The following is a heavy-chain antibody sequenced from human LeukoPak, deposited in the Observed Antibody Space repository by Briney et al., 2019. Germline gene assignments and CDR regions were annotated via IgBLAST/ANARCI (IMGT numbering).Heavy chain of an antibody. V-gene: IGHV3-53*01. CDR2: IYSGGST. CDR1: GFTFSSYS. Sequence: PGGSLRLSCAASGFTFSSYSMNWVRQAPGKGLEWVSVIYSGGSTYYADSVKGRFTISRDNSKNTLYLQMNSLRAEDTAVYYCARRGQQLVLFNWGQGTLVTVSS. D-gene: IGHD6-13*01. J-gene: IGHJ4*02. CDR3: ARRGQQLVLFN.